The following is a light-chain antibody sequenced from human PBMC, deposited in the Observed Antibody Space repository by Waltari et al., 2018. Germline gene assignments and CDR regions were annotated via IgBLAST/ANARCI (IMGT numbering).Light chain of an antibody. CDR1: TSTIQTHT. J-gene: IGLJ2*01. CDR3: AAWDDSLHGPV. CDR2: NNT. Sequence: QSVLTQPPSASATPEQRVTIACSGSTSTIQTHTLHLSQPTPGTAPKLLIYNNTLRPSGVPYRFSGSKSGTSASLASSGLQSEDETDYYCAAWDDSLHGPVFGGGTKVTVL. V-gene: IGLV1-44*01.